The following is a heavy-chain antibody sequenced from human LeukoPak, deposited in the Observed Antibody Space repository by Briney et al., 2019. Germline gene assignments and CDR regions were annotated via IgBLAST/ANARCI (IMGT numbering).Heavy chain of an antibody. CDR1: GFTFSSYA. CDR3: AKETLCITMIVAQNDAFDI. CDR2: ISGSGGST. V-gene: IGHV3-23*01. D-gene: IGHD3-22*01. Sequence: GGSLRLSCAASGFTFSSYAMSWVRQAPGKGLEWVSAISGSGGSTYYADSVKGRFTISRDNSKNTLYLQMNSLRAEDTAVYYCAKETLCITMIVAQNDAFDIWGQGTMVTVSS. J-gene: IGHJ3*02.